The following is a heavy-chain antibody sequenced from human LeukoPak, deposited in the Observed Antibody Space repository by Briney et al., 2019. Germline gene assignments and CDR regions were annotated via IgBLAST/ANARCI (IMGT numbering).Heavy chain of an antibody. CDR2: IYSGGST. J-gene: IGHJ4*02. Sequence: GGSLRLSCAASGFTVSSNYMSWVRQAPGKGLEWVSVIYSGGSTYYADSVKGRFTISRDNSKNTLYLQINSLRAEDTAVYYCARDRGYSSGWYGDYFDYWGQGTLVTVSS. CDR1: GFTVSSNY. CDR3: ARDRGYSSGWYGDYFDY. D-gene: IGHD6-19*01. V-gene: IGHV3-53*01.